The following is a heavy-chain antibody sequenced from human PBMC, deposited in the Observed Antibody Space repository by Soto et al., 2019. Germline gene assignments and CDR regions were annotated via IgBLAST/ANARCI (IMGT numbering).Heavy chain of an antibody. CDR1: GLTFDAYW. D-gene: IGHD3-10*01. CDR2: IKHDASDE. CDR3: VRDVYGWGSFGT. Sequence: EVQLVESGGGLVQPGESLRLSCEASGLTFDAYWMNWVRQAPGKGPEWVANIKHDASDEYYVDSVKGRFTISRDNGKSSLYLEMRDLRAEDTAVYYCVRDVYGWGSFGTWGQGTLVTVSS. J-gene: IGHJ5*02. V-gene: IGHV3-7*01.